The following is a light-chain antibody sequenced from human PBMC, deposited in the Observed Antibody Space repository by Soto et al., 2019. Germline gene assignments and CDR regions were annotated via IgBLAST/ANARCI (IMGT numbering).Light chain of an antibody. CDR2: DSS. CDR1: QRLSSNF. CDR3: QQYDIPPWT. Sequence: EIVLTQSPATLSLSPGERATLSCRASQRLSSNFLAWYHQKPGQPPRLLIYDSSTRATGFPYRFSGSGSVTHFTLSIIRLEPVDFAVYYCQQYDIPPWTFGQGTNVEIK. J-gene: IGKJ1*01. V-gene: IGKV3-20*01.